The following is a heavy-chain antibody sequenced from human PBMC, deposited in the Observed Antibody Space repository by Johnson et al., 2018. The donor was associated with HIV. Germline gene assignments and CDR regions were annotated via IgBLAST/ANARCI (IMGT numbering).Heavy chain of an antibody. Sequence: QVQLVESGGGVVQPGRSLRLSCAASGFTFSSYAMHWVRQAPGKGLEWVAVISYDGSNKYYADSVKGRFTISRDNSKNTLYLQMNSLRAEDTAVYYCASGEDYGGNYGAFDIWGQVTMVTVSS. CDR1: GFTFSSYA. V-gene: IGHV3-30*04. CDR2: ISYDGSNK. D-gene: IGHD4-23*01. J-gene: IGHJ3*02. CDR3: ASGEDYGGNYGAFDI.